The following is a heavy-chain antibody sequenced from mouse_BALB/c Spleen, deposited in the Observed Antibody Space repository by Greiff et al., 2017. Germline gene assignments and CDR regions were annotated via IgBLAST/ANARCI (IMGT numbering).Heavy chain of an antibody. CDR3: TRYYRYEDYYAMDY. Sequence: QVQLQQPGAELVKPGASVKLSCKASGYTFPSYYMYWVKQRPGQGLEWIGGINPSNGGTNFNEKFKSKATLTVDKSSSTAYMQLSSLTSEDSAVYYCTRYYRYEDYYAMDYWGQGTSVTVSS. V-gene: IGHV1S81*02. J-gene: IGHJ4*01. CDR2: INPSNGGT. CDR1: GYTFPSYY. D-gene: IGHD2-14*01.